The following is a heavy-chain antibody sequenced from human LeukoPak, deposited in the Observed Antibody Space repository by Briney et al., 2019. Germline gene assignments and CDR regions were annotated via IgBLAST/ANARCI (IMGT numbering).Heavy chain of an antibody. CDR2: IWYDGSNK. Sequence: GGSLRLSCAASGFTFSSYGMHWVRQAPGKGLEWLAVIWYDGSNKYYADSVKGRFTISRDNSKNTLYLQMNSLRAEDTAVYYCAIMHPYYDGSGYWVQWGQGTLVTVSS. D-gene: IGHD3-22*01. CDR1: GFTFSSYG. J-gene: IGHJ4*02. CDR3: AIMHPYYDGSGYWVQ. V-gene: IGHV3-33*01.